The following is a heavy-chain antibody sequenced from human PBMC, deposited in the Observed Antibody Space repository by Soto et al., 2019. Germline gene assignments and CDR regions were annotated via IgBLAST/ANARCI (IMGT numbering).Heavy chain of an antibody. D-gene: IGHD2-2*01. J-gene: IGHJ4*02. V-gene: IGHV5-51*01. CDR1: GYNFLNHW. CDR2: VYPDDSDT. Sequence: GESLKISCKGSGYNFLNHWIAWVRQMPGKGLEWMGIVYPDDSDTRYSPSFQGQVTISADKSISTAYLQWSSLEASDTAMYYCARPTYCSSTHCSPFDYWGQGTLVTVSS. CDR3: ARPTYCSSTHCSPFDY.